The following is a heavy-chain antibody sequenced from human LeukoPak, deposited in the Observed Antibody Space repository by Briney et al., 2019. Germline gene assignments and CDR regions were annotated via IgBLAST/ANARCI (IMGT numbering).Heavy chain of an antibody. CDR3: AREITMIVVAHPDAFDI. D-gene: IGHD3-22*01. CDR2: INPSGGST. CDR1: GYTFTSYY. Sequence: ASVKVSCKVSGYTFTSYYMHWVRQAPGQGLEWMGIINPSGGSTSYAQKFQGRVTMTRDTSTSTVYMELSSLRSEDTAVYYCAREITMIVVAHPDAFDIWGQGTMVTVSS. V-gene: IGHV1-46*01. J-gene: IGHJ3*02.